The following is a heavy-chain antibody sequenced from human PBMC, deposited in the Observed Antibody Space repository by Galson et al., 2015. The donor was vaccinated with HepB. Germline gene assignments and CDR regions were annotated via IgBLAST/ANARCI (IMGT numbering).Heavy chain of an antibody. J-gene: IGHJ6*02. CDR3: ARFPLGDYYDSRGYSAAYYYYGMDV. V-gene: IGHV3-48*01. D-gene: IGHD3-22*01. CDR2: ISATSGII. Sequence: SLRLSCAASGFTFSSYSMNWVRQAPGKGLEWVSYISATSGIIYYADSVKGRFTISRDNAKNSLYLQMNSLRAEDTAVYYCARFPLGDYYDSRGYSAAYYYYGMDVWGQGTTVTVSS. CDR1: GFTFSSYS.